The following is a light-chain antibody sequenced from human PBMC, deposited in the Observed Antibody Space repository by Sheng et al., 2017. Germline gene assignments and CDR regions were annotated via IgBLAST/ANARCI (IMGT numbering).Light chain of an antibody. J-gene: IGKJ1*01. V-gene: IGKV1-5*03. CDR3: QQYNSYPRT. CDR1: QGVSTW. CDR2: KAS. Sequence: IQMTQSPSSLSASVGDTVTINCRASQGVSTWLAWYQQKPGKAPKVLIFKASSLEGGVPSRFSGSGSGTEFTLSISSLQPDDLATYYCQQYNSYPRTFGQGTDGGN.